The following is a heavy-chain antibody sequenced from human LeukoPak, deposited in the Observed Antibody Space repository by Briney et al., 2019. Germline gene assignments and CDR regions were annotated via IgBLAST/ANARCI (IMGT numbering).Heavy chain of an antibody. Sequence: GGSLRLSCAASGFTFSSYSMNWVRQAPEIGLEWVANINQDGGVKYYVDSVKGRFTISRDNAKNSLYLQMNSLRAEDTAVYYCARDYSGYDFPPDYWGQGTLVTVSS. CDR2: INQDGGVK. J-gene: IGHJ4*02. CDR1: GFTFSSYS. CDR3: ARDYSGYDFPPDY. V-gene: IGHV3-7*04. D-gene: IGHD5-12*01.